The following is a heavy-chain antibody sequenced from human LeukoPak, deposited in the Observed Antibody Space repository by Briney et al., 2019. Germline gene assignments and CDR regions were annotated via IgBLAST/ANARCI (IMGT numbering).Heavy chain of an antibody. D-gene: IGHD2-2*01. J-gene: IGHJ1*01. CDR3: ASVPESGYCSSTSCYEGSEYFQP. Sequence: PSETLSLTCTVSGGSISSYYWSWIRQPPGKRLEWIGYIYYRGSTNYNPSLKSRVTISVDTSKNQFSLKLSSVTAADTAVYYCASVPESGYCSSTSCYEGSEYFQPWGQGTLVTVSS. V-gene: IGHV4-59*01. CDR1: GGSISSYY. CDR2: IYYRGST.